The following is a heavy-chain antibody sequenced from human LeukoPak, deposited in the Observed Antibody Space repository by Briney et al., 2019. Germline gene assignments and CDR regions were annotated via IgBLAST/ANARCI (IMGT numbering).Heavy chain of an antibody. CDR1: GFTVSRNF. V-gene: IGHV3-66*01. CDR2: IYSGGRT. CDR3: ARAGPSSSWHQFDY. J-gene: IGHJ4*02. D-gene: IGHD6-13*01. Sequence: GGSLRLSCAASGFTVSRNFMSWVRQAPGKGLEWVSVIYSGGRTYYADSVKGRFTISRDNSKNTLYLQMNRLRAEDTAVYYCARAGPSSSWHQFDYWGQGTLVTVSS.